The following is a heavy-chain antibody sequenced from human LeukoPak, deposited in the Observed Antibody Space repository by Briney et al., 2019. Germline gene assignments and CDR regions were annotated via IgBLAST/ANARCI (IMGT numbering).Heavy chain of an antibody. J-gene: IGHJ4*02. CDR1: GGSVSSGSYY. D-gene: IGHD2-2*01. CDR2: IYYSGST. CDR3: ARGTRYCSSTSCYRPLDY. Sequence: SETLSLTCTVSGGSVSSGSYYWSWIRQPPGKGLEWIGYIYYSGSTNYNPSPKSRVTISVDTSKNQFSLKLSSVTAADTAVYYCARGTRYCSSTSCYRPLDYWGQGTLVTVSS. V-gene: IGHV4-61*01.